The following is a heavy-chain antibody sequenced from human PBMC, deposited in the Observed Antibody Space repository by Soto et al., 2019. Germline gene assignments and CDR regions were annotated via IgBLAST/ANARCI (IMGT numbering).Heavy chain of an antibody. V-gene: IGHV3-11*01. Sequence: GGSLRLSCAASGFTFTDYYMTWIRQAPGKGLECVSYTSSGGSSIYYTDSVKGRFTISRDNAKNSLFLQMNSLGADDTAVYYCARLLKSGKYYFDYWGQGTLVTVSS. CDR2: TSSGGSSI. D-gene: IGHD1-26*01. CDR3: ARLLKSGKYYFDY. CDR1: GFTFTDYY. J-gene: IGHJ4*02.